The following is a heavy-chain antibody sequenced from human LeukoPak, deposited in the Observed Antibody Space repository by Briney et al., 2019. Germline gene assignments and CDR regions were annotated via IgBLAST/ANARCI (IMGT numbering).Heavy chain of an antibody. D-gene: IGHD1-1*01. CDR2: IDIDGSST. V-gene: IGHV3-74*01. CDR3: ARGGHDHAFDI. J-gene: IGHJ3*02. Sequence: GGSLRLSCAASGFTFNRYWMHWVRQAPGKGLVWVSRIDIDGSSTIYADSVKGRFTISRDNAKNTLYLQINSLRAEDTAVYYCARGGHDHAFDIWGQGTGVTVSS. CDR1: GFTFNRYW.